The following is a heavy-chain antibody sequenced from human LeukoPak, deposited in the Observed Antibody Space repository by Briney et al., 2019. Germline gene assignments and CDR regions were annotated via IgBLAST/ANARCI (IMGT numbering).Heavy chain of an antibody. CDR3: ARDRELGIGRSPWFDP. CDR1: GFTFSSYG. V-gene: IGHV3-33*01. CDR2: IWYDGSNK. Sequence: GGSLRLSCAASGFTFSSYGMHWVRQAPGKGLEWVAVIWYDGSNKYYADSVKGRFTISRDNSKNTLYLQMNSLRAEDTAVYYCARDRELGIGRSPWFDPWGQGTLVTVSS. D-gene: IGHD7-27*01. J-gene: IGHJ5*02.